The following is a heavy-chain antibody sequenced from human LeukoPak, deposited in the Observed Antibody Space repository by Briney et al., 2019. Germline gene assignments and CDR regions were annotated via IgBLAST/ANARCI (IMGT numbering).Heavy chain of an antibody. CDR3: ARDRSGSWYNWFDP. CDR2: IYYSGST. D-gene: IGHD6-13*01. Sequence: SETLSLTCTVSGGSISSYYWSWIRQPPGKGLEWIGYIYYSGSTNYNPSLKSRVTISVDTSKNQFSLKLSSVTAADTAVYYCARDRSGSWYNWFDPWGQGTLVTVSS. J-gene: IGHJ5*02. CDR1: GGSISSYY. V-gene: IGHV4-59*01.